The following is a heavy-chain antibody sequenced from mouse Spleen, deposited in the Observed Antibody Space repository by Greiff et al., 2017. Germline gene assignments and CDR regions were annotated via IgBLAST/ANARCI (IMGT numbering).Heavy chain of an antibody. V-gene: IGHV1-82*01. Sequence: QVQLQQSGPELVKPGASVKISCKASGYAFSSSWMNWVKQRPGKGLEWIGRIYPGDGDTNYNGKFKGKATLTADKSSSTAYMQLSSLTSEDSAVYFCARGKRYYYAMDYWGQGTSVTVSS. J-gene: IGHJ4*01. CDR2: IYPGDGDT. CDR1: GYAFSSSW. CDR3: ARGKRYYYAMDY.